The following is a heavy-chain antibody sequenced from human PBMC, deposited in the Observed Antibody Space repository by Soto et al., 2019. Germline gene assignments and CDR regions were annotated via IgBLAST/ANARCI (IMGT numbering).Heavy chain of an antibody. CDR2: IYYSGST. Sequence: SETLSLTCTVSGGSISSYYWSWIRQPPGKGLEWIGYIYYSGSTNYNPSLKSRVTISVDTSKNQFSLKLSSVTAADTAVYYCARHGTGTYYDILTGYSHFDYWGQGTLVTVSS. D-gene: IGHD3-9*01. J-gene: IGHJ4*02. V-gene: IGHV4-59*08. CDR3: ARHGTGTYYDILTGYSHFDY. CDR1: GGSISSYY.